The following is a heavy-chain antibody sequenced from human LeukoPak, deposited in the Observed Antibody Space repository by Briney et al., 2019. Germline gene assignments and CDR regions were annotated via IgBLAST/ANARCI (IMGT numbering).Heavy chain of an antibody. V-gene: IGHV1-69*05. CDR2: IIPIFGTA. D-gene: IGHD3-22*01. CDR3: AREYYYDSSGCYYVIDY. J-gene: IGHJ4*02. Sequence: SVKVSCKASGGTFSSYAISWVRQAPGQGLEWMGRIIPIFGTANYAQKFQGRVTITTDESTSTAYMELSSLRSEDTAVYYCAREYYYDSSGCYYVIDYWGQGTLVTVSS. CDR1: GGTFSSYA.